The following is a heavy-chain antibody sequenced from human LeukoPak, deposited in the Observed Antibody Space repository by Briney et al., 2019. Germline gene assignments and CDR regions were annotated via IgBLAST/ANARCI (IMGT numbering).Heavy chain of an antibody. CDR3: ARDFNHAFDI. CDR2: ISSNSNLI. Sequence: GGSLRLSCAASGFSFSSYSMNWVRQAPGKGLECVSYISSNSNLIHYADSVKGRVTISRDNAKNSLYLQMNSLRAEDTAVYYCARDFNHAFDIWGQGTMVTVSS. J-gene: IGHJ3*02. V-gene: IGHV3-21*05. CDR1: GFSFSSYS.